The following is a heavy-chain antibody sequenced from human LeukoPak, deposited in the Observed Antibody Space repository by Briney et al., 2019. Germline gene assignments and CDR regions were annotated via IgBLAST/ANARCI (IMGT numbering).Heavy chain of an antibody. D-gene: IGHD5/OR15-5a*01. CDR2: ISSSSSTI. J-gene: IGHJ3*02. CDR1: GFTFSSYS. V-gene: IGHV3-48*01. CDR3: ARSVFQGAFDI. Sequence: GGSLRLSCAASGFTFSSYSMNWVRQAPGKGLEWVSYISSSSSTIQYADSVKGRFAISRDNAKDSLYLQMNSLRAEDTAVYFCARSVFQGAFDIWGQGTLVTV.